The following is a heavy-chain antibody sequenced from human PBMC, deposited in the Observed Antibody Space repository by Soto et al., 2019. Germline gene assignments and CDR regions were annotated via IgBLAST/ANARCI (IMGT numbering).Heavy chain of an antibody. CDR1: GFSLSTNGVA. V-gene: IGHV2-5*02. J-gene: IGHJ4*02. Sequence: QITLKESGPTLVKPTQTLTLTCTFSGFSLSTNGVAVGWIRQPPGKALEWLALIYLDDDKRYSPSLKSRLTITKDTSRNQVVLRMTNKYPVDTATYYCAHTDCSDTACYRLYFDYWGQGTLVTVSS. CDR3: AHTDCSDTACYRLYFDY. CDR2: IYLDDDK. D-gene: IGHD2-2*01.